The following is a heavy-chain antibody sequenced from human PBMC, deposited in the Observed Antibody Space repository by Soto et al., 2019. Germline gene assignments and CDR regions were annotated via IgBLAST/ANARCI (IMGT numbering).Heavy chain of an antibody. D-gene: IGHD6-19*01. J-gene: IGHJ6*02. CDR2: MSYDGSNK. CDR1: GFTFSSYG. CDR3: AKTHIALAGKQGYYYYGMDV. Sequence: QVQLVESGGGVVQPGRSLRLSCAASGFTFSSYGMHWVRQAPGKGLEWVAVMSYDGSNKYYADSMKGRFTISRDNSKNTXYXXMNSVRAEDTAVYYCAKTHIALAGKQGYYYYGMDVWGQGTTVTVSS. V-gene: IGHV3-30*18.